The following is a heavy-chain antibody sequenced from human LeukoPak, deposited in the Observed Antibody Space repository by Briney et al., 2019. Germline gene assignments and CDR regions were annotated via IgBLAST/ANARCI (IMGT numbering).Heavy chain of an antibody. CDR2: IIPIFGTT. J-gene: IGHJ4*02. CDR3: ARDSLKTATPLDY. Sequence: GASVKVSCKASGDTFRSYGINWVRQAPGQGLEWMGRIIPIFGTTNYAQKFQGRVTITTDESTSTAYMELSSLRSEDTAIYYCARDSLKTATPLDYWGQGTLVTVSS. V-gene: IGHV1-69*05. CDR1: GDTFRSYG. D-gene: IGHD1-26*01.